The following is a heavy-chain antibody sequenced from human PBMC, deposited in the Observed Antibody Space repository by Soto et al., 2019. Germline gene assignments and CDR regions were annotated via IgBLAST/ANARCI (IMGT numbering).Heavy chain of an antibody. CDR3: TTGLSNGYYNFDF. J-gene: IGHJ4*02. Sequence: SRAAPRFKFGDSWGSRVLQETKKGLEWVGRIKREIDGGTTDYAAPVKGRFTISRDDSENTLYLQMNSLKTEDTAVYYCTTGLSNGYYNFDFWGQGTLVTVSS. CDR1: RFKFGDSW. V-gene: IGHV3-15*01. D-gene: IGHD3-22*01. CDR2: IKREIDGGTT.